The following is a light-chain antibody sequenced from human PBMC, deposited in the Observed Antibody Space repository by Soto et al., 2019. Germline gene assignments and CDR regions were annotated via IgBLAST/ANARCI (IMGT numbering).Light chain of an antibody. CDR2: GAS. V-gene: IGKV1-27*01. Sequence: DFQMTQSPSSLSAFVGDRVTITCRASQDISDHLAWYQHKPGKVPELLIYGASTLQSGAPSRFSGGGSGTDFTLTISSLQPEDVATYYCQKYDRTPRTFGQGTKVELK. J-gene: IGKJ1*01. CDR3: QKYDRTPRT. CDR1: QDISDH.